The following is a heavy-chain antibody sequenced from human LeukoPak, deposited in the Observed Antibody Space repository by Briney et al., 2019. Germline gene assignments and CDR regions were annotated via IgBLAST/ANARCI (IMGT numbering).Heavy chain of an antibody. J-gene: IGHJ6*03. CDR3: ARALIYDFWSGYFSPNNYYYHYYYMDV. CDR2: ISSSSSYI. V-gene: IGHV3-21*01. D-gene: IGHD3-3*01. CDR1: GFTFSSYS. Sequence: PGGSLRLSCAASGFTFSSYSMNWVRQAPGKGLEWVSSISSSSSYIYYADSVKGRFTISRDNAKNTLYLQMNSLRAEDTAVYYCARALIYDFWSGYFSPNNYYYHYYYMDVWGKGTTVTVSS.